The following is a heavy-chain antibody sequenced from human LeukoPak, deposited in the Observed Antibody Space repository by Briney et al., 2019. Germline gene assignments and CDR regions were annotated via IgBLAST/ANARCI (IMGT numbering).Heavy chain of an antibody. CDR3: AKDIRGYDFPYYYYGMDV. CDR2: ISGDGGST. Sequence: PGGSLRLSCAASGFTFDDYAMHWVRQAPGKGLGWVSLISGDGGSTYYADSVKGRFTISRDNSKNSLYLQMNSLRTEDTALYYCAKDIRGYDFPYYYYGMDVWGQGTTVTVSS. CDR1: GFTFDDYA. D-gene: IGHD5-12*01. V-gene: IGHV3-43*02. J-gene: IGHJ6*02.